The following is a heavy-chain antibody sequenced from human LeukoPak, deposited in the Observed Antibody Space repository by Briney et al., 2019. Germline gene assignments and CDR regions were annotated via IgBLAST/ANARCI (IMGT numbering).Heavy chain of an antibody. V-gene: IGHV4-59*01. J-gene: IGHJ6*03. D-gene: IGHD3-3*01. CDR2: IYYSGST. CDR3: ARVARGFYYMDV. Sequence: PSETLSLTCTVSGGSISSYYWSWIRQPPGKGLEWIGYIYYSGSTNYNPSLKSRVTMSVDTSKNQFSLKLSSVTAADTAVYYCARVARGFYYMDVWGKGTTVTVSS. CDR1: GGSISSYY.